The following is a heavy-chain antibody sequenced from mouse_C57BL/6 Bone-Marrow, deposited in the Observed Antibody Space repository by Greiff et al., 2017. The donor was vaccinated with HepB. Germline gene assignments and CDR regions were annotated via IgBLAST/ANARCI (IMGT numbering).Heavy chain of an antibody. CDR3: TIIWYFDV. CDR1: GFNIKDDY. Sequence: EVHLVESGAELVRPGASVKLSCTASGFNIKDDYMHWVKQRPEQGLEWIGWIDPENGDTEYASKFQGKATITADTSSNTAYLQLSSLTSEDTAVYYCTIIWYFDVWGTGTTVTVSS. D-gene: IGHD2-4*01. J-gene: IGHJ1*03. V-gene: IGHV14-4*01. CDR2: IDPENGDT.